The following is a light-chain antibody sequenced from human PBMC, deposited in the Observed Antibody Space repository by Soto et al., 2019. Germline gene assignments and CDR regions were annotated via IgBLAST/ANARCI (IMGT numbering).Light chain of an antibody. V-gene: IGKV3-20*01. J-gene: IGKJ5*01. CDR2: GAS. CDR1: QSVSSSY. CDR3: QQYGSSPPIP. Sequence: EIGLSQSPGTLSLSPGERATLSCRASQSVSSSYLAWYQQKPGQAPRLLIYGASSRATGIPDRFSGSGSGTDFTLTISRLEPEDFAVYYCQQYGSSPPIPFGQ.